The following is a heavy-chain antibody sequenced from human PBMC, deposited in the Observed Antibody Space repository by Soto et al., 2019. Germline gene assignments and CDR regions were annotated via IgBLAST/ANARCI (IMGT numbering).Heavy chain of an antibody. CDR1: GGSISSYY. V-gene: IGHV4-4*07. CDR3: ARNYYDSSGYYWSSRVGPAFDI. D-gene: IGHD3-22*01. J-gene: IGHJ3*02. Sequence: PSETLSLTCTVSGGSISSYYWSWIRQPAGKGLEWIGRIYTSGSTNYHPSLKSRVTMSVDTSKNQFSLKLSSVTAADTAVYYCARNYYDSSGYYWSSRVGPAFDIWGQGTMVTVS. CDR2: IYTSGST.